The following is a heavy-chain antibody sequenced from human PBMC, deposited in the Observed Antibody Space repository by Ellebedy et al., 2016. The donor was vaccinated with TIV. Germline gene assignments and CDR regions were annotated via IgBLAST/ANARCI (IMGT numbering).Heavy chain of an antibody. Sequence: GESLKISXGASGFTFSSYSMNRLRQAPGKGLEWVSYIASSSSTIYYADSVKGRFTISRDNARSSLYLQLNSLGAEDTAVYYCARGRYNWNDAGYFDSWGQGTLVTVSS. CDR1: GFTFSSYS. CDR3: ARGRYNWNDAGYFDS. V-gene: IGHV3-48*04. D-gene: IGHD1-1*01. CDR2: IASSSSTI. J-gene: IGHJ4*02.